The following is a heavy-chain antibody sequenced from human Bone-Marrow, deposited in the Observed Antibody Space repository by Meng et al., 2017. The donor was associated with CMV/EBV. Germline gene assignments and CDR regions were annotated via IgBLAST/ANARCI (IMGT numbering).Heavy chain of an antibody. CDR2: IYYIGST. V-gene: IGHV4-61*01. D-gene: IGHD1-26*01. Sequence: SETLSLTCTVSGGSVNSVSYYWSWIRQPPGKGLEWIGHIYYIGSTSYNPSLKSRITISVDTSKNQFSLKLSSMTAADTAVYYCARDRSGGVAYQIWGQGTMVTVSS. CDR1: GGSVNSVSYY. J-gene: IGHJ3*02. CDR3: ARDRSGGVAYQI.